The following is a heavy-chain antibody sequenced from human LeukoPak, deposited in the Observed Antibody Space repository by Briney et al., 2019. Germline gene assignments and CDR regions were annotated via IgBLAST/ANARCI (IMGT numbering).Heavy chain of an antibody. CDR3: AMVLWQSARPGP. D-gene: IGHD2/OR15-2a*01. Sequence: SETLSLTCAVYGGSLINYYWSWIRQSPGKGLEWIGDIDHSGGTSYNPALRSRVTMSIDPTRNQFYLKINSVTASDTAVYYCAMVLWQSARPGPWDQGSLVTVSS. V-gene: IGHV4-34*01. J-gene: IGHJ5*02. CDR2: IDHSGGT. CDR1: GGSLINYY.